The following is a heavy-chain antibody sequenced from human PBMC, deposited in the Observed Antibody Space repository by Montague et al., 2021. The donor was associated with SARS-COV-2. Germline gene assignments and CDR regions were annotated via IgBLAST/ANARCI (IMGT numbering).Heavy chain of an antibody. Sequence: SETLSLTYTVSGGSIANSHKYWGWVRQPPGKGLEWIGSVLYTGTPYDHPSLTARVTISLDTSKNQFSLKMYSVTAADTVTYFCVAGGDSAKAGAYWGQGTLVTVSS. D-gene: IGHD3-16*01. CDR3: VAGGDSAKAGAY. V-gene: IGHV4-39*07. J-gene: IGHJ4*02. CDR1: GGSIANSHKY. CDR2: VLYTGTP.